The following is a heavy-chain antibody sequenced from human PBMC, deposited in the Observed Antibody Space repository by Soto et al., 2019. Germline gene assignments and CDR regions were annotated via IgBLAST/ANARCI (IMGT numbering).Heavy chain of an antibody. D-gene: IGHD2-15*01. Sequence: SGPTLVNPTETLTLTCTVSVFSLSNATMGVTWIRPPPGKALEWLAHIFSNDEKSYSTSLKSRLTISKDTSKSQVVLTMTNMDPVDTATYYCARIRASVASRTLDYWGQGTLVTVS. V-gene: IGHV2-26*01. CDR1: VFSLSNATMG. CDR3: ARIRASVASRTLDY. J-gene: IGHJ4*02. CDR2: IFSNDEK.